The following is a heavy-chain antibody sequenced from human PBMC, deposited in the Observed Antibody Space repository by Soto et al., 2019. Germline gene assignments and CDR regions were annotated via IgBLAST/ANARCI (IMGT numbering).Heavy chain of an antibody. J-gene: IGHJ3*02. CDR2: ISSSSSTI. CDR3: ARTFRTPSDASANDFWSGYYPTDAFDI. CDR1: GFSFSGYS. V-gene: IGHV3-48*01. D-gene: IGHD3-3*01. Sequence: EVQLVESGGGLVQPGGSLRLSCAASGFSFSGYSMNWVRQAPGKGLEWVSYISSSSSTIFYVDSVKGRFTISRDNAKKSLLLQMNSLRAEDTAVYFCARTFRTPSDASANDFWSGYYPTDAFDIWGQGAMVTVSS.